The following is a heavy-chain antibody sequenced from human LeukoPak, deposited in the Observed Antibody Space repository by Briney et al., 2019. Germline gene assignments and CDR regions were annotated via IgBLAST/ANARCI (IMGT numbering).Heavy chain of an antibody. CDR3: AKDRSSTWSLDY. V-gene: IGHV3-30*18. CDR1: GFTFSSNG. J-gene: IGHJ4*02. D-gene: IGHD6-13*01. Sequence: GRSLRLSCAASGFTFSSNGMHWVRQAPDKGLEWVAVISYDGSDKYYADSVKGRFTISRDNSKNTLYLQMNSLRVEDTALYYCAKDRSSTWSLDYWGQGTLVTVSS. CDR2: ISYDGSDK.